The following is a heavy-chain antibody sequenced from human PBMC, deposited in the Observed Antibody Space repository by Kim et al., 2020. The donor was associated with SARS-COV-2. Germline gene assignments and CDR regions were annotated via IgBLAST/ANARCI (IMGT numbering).Heavy chain of an antibody. V-gene: IGHV5-10-1*01. CDR2: IDPSDSYT. CDR3: ARHTYCSGGSCYWVY. Sequence: GESLKISCKGSGYSFTSYWISWVRQMPGKGLEWMGRIDPSDSYTNYSPSFQGHDTISADKSISTAYLQWSSLKASDTAMYYCARHTYCSGGSCYWVYWGQGTLVTVSS. D-gene: IGHD2-15*01. CDR1: GYSFTSYW. J-gene: IGHJ4*02.